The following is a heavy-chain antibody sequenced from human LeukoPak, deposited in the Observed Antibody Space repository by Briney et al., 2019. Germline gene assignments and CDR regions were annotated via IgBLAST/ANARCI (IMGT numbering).Heavy chain of an antibody. D-gene: IGHD6-25*01. Sequence: EASVTVSCMPSGYRFTDFSLYSVPPAPGQGGEWVGWFNPNTGDAKYAEKFQGWITMTSDTSIRTAYMEIRSLKSDDTAIYYCATGGPQTSGEKRGLDYWGQGTLVTVSS. V-gene: IGHV1-2*04. CDR2: FNPNTGDA. CDR1: GYRFTDFS. CDR3: ATGGPQTSGEKRGLDY. J-gene: IGHJ4*02.